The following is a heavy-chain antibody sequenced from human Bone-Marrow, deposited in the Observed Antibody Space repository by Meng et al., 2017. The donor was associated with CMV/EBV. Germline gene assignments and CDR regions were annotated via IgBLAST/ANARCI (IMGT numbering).Heavy chain of an antibody. Sequence: CNVSGGSISSYSWNWVRQPPGKGLGWIGYIYYSGTTNYHPSLESRVAISVDTSKNQFSLNLTSVTAADTAVYYCARSYGISWYYFDYWGQGTLVTVSS. CDR3: ARSYGISWYYFDY. V-gene: IGHV4-59*01. J-gene: IGHJ4*02. CDR1: GGSISSYS. D-gene: IGHD6-13*01. CDR2: IYYSGTT.